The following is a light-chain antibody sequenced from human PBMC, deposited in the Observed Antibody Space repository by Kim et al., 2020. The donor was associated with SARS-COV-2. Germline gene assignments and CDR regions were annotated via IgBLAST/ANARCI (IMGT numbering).Light chain of an antibody. CDR1: SSNIGNNY. CDR3: GTWDSSLSAVV. V-gene: IGLV1-51*01. CDR2: DNN. J-gene: IGLJ2*01. Sequence: GQKGTISGSGSSSNIGNNYVAWYQQHPGTAPKLLIYDNNKRPSGIPDRFSGSKSGTSATLGITGLQTGDEADYYCGTWDSSLSAVVFGGGTQLTVL.